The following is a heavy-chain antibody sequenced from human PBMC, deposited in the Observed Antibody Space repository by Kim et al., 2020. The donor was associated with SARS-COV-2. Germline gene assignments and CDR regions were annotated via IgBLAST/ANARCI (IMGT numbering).Heavy chain of an antibody. V-gene: IGHV1-69*13. J-gene: IGHJ6*02. Sequence: ASVKVSCKASGGTFSSYAISWVRKAPGQGLEWMGGIIPIFGTANYAQKFQGRVTIIADESTSTAYMELSSLRSEDTAVYYCAIWEYYDILTGHQYYGMDVWGQGTTVTVSS. CDR2: IIPIFGTA. CDR3: AIWEYYDILTGHQYYGMDV. CDR1: GGTFSSYA. D-gene: IGHD3-9*01.